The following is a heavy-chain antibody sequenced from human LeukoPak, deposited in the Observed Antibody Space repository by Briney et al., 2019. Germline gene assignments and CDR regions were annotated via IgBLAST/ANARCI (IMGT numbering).Heavy chain of an antibody. CDR3: ARDGWFGDYNWFDP. Sequence: GGSLRLSCAASGLTFSSYSMNWVRQAPGKGLEWVSYISSASNTIYYADSVRGRFTISRDNAKNSLYLQMNSLRAEDTAMYYCARDGWFGDYNWFDPWGQGTLVTVSS. CDR2: ISSASNTI. V-gene: IGHV3-48*01. D-gene: IGHD3-10*01. J-gene: IGHJ5*02. CDR1: GLTFSSYS.